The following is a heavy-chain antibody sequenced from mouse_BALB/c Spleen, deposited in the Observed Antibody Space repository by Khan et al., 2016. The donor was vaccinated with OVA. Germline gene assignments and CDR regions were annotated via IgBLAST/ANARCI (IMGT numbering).Heavy chain of an antibody. CDR1: VSLTSYG. J-gene: IGHJ2*01. CDR2: IWAGGST. Sequence: QVQLKGVRTWPGGALTEPVHHLHCLWVSLTSYGVHWVRQPPGKGLEWLGVIWAGGSTNYNSALMSRLSISKDNSKSQVFLKMNSLQTDDTAMYYCARLEDIWGQGTTLTVSS. D-gene: IGHD1-3*01. CDR3: ARLEDI. V-gene: IGHV2-9*02.